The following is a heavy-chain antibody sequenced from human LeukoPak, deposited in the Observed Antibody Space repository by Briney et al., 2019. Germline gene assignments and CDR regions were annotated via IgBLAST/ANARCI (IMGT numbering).Heavy chain of an antibody. J-gene: IGHJ4*02. CDR2: INHSGST. V-gene: IGHV4-34*03. D-gene: IGHD1-1*01. Sequence: SETLSLTCAVYGGSFSGYYWSWIRQPPGKGLEWIGEINHSGSTNYNPSLKSRVTISVDTSKNQFSLKLSSVTAADTAVYYCYQRYNWNDDYWGQGTLVTVSS. CDR1: GGSFSGYY. CDR3: YQRYNWNDDY.